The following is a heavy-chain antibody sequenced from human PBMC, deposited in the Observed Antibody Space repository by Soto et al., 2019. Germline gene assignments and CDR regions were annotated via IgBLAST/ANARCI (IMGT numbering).Heavy chain of an antibody. CDR3: AKENQHLVHDY. CDR2: ISHDGSDK. D-gene: IGHD6-13*01. J-gene: IGHJ4*02. V-gene: IGHV3-30*18. CDR1: GFTFRNYG. Sequence: GVSLRLSCAASGFTFRNYGMHWVRQAPGKGLEWVAVISHDGSDKYYADSMKGRFIISRDNSENTLFLNMNSLKPEDTAVYYCAKENQHLVHDYWGQGTLVTVSS.